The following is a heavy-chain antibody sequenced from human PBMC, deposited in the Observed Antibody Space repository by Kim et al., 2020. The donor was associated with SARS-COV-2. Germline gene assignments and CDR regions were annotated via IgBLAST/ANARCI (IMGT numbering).Heavy chain of an antibody. D-gene: IGHD3-22*01. CDR2: IKSKTDGGTT. CDR1: GFTFSNAW. CDR3: TTGFPSYDSSGWEDPMDV. V-gene: IGHV3-15*01. Sequence: GGSLRLSCAASGFTFSNAWMSWVRQAPGKGLEWVGRIKSKTDGGTTDYAAPVKGRFTISRDDSKNTLYLQMNSLKTEDTAVYYCTTGFPSYDSSGWEDPMDVWGQGTTVTVSS. J-gene: IGHJ6*02.